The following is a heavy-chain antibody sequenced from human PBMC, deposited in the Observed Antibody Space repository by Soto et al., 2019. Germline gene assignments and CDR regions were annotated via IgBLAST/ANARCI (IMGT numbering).Heavy chain of an antibody. CDR2: IYYSGST. CDR1: GGSISSYY. J-gene: IGHJ4*02. CDR3: ARRYGSAIDY. V-gene: IGHV4-59*08. Sequence: QVQLQESGPGLVKPSETLSLTCTVCGGSISSYYWSWIRQPPGKGLEWIGYIYYSGSTNYNPSIKGRVTISADTSMNQVSLELSCVTAADTAVYYCARRYGSAIDYWGQGTLVTVSS. D-gene: IGHD1-26*01.